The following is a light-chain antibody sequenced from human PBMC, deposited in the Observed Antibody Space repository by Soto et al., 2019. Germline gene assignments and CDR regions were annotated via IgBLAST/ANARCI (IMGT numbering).Light chain of an antibody. CDR1: QSALYSSNNKNY. J-gene: IGKJ3*01. CDR3: QQYYSIPVT. Sequence: DIVMTQSPDSLAVYLGERATINCRSSQSALYSSNNKNYLAWYQQKPGQPPKLLIYWASTRESGVPDRFSGSGSGTDFTLAISSRQAEDVAVYYCQQYYSIPVTFGRGTKVDIK. CDR2: WAS. V-gene: IGKV4-1*01.